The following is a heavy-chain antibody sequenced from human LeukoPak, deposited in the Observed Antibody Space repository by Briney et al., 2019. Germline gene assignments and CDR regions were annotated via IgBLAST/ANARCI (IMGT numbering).Heavy chain of an antibody. V-gene: IGHV4-34*01. CDR1: GGSFSGYY. CDR3: ARVLGYCSSTSCYNRNWFDP. Sequence: PSETLSLTCAVYGGSFSGYYWSWIRQPPGKGLEWIGEINHSGSTNYNPSLKSRVTISVDTSKNQFSLKLSSVTAADTAVYYCARVLGYCSSTSCYNRNWFDPWGQGTLVTVSS. D-gene: IGHD2-2*02. J-gene: IGHJ5*02. CDR2: INHSGST.